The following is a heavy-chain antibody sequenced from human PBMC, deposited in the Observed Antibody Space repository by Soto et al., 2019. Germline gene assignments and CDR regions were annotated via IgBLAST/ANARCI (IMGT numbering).Heavy chain of an antibody. CDR3: AKGRSYYYYYGVDV. J-gene: IGHJ6*02. V-gene: IGHV3-23*01. Sequence: EVQLLESGGGLVQPGGSLRLSCAASGFTFSSCAMGWVRQAPGKGLEWVSDIIDSGASTYYADSVKGRFTISIDNSKSTLYLQMNSLRAEDTALYYCAKGRSYYYYYGVDVWGQGTTVTVSS. CDR1: GFTFSSCA. CDR2: IIDSGAST.